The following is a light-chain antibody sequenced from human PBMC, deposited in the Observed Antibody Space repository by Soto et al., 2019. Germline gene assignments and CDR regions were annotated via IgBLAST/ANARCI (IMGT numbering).Light chain of an antibody. Sequence: DIQMTQSPSSLSASVGDRVTITCQASQDISNYLNWYQQKPGKAPKLLIYDASNLETGVPSRFSGSGSGTDFTFTISRLQPEDIATYYCQQYDNLPRWTFGQGTKVEIK. V-gene: IGKV1-33*01. J-gene: IGKJ1*01. CDR3: QQYDNLPRWT. CDR1: QDISNY. CDR2: DAS.